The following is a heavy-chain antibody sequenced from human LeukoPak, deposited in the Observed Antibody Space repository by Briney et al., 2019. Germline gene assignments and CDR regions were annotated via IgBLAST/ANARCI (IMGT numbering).Heavy chain of an antibody. CDR3: AKDKNWNVCDY. J-gene: IGHJ4*02. Sequence: PGGSLRLSCAVSGFTFSSYWMIWFRQAPGKGLEWVAHINQDGSVKNYVDSVKGRSTISRDNANNFLYLQMNSLRAEDTAVYYCAKDKNWNVCDYWGRGTLVTVSS. CDR1: GFTFSSYW. D-gene: IGHD1-1*01. V-gene: IGHV3-7*01. CDR2: INQDGSVK.